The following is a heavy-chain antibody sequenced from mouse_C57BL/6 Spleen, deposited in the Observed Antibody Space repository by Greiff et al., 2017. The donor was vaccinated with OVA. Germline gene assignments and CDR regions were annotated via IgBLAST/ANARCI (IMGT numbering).Heavy chain of an antibody. Sequence: VQRVESGPGLVQPSQSLSITCTVSGFSLTSYGVHWVRQSPGKGLEWLGVIWRGGSTDYNAAFMSRLSITKDNSKSQVFFKMNSLQADDTAIYYCAKIDYDGVYYYAMDYWGQGTSVTVSS. J-gene: IGHJ4*01. CDR2: IWRGGST. D-gene: IGHD2-4*01. V-gene: IGHV2-5*01. CDR3: AKIDYDGVYYYAMDY. CDR1: GFSLTSYG.